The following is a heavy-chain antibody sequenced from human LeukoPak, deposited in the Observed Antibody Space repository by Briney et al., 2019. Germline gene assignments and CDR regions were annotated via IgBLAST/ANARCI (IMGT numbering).Heavy chain of an antibody. CDR1: GFTFSSYA. CDR2: ISYDGSNK. Sequence: GGSLRLSCAASGFTFSSYAMHWVRQAPGKGLEWVAVISYDGSNKYYADSVKGRFTISRDNSKNTLYLQMSSLRAEDTAVYYCAREVVGATSAAFDIWGQGTMVTVSS. D-gene: IGHD1-26*01. V-gene: IGHV3-30*04. CDR3: AREVVGATSAAFDI. J-gene: IGHJ3*02.